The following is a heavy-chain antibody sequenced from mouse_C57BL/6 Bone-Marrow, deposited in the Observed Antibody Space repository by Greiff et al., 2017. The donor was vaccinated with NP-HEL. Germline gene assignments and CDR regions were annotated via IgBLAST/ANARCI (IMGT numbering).Heavy chain of an antibody. CDR3: AKHLGMGGYDWFAY. CDR1: GFSLTSYG. J-gene: IGHJ3*01. V-gene: IGHV2-9*01. CDR2: IWGGGST. D-gene: IGHD2-2*01. Sequence: VKLVESGPGLVAPSQSLSITCTVSGFSLTSYGVDWVRQPPGKGLEWLGVIWGGGSTNYNSALMSRLSISKDNSTSQVFLKMNSLQTDDTAMYYSAKHLGMGGYDWFAYWGQGTLVTVSA.